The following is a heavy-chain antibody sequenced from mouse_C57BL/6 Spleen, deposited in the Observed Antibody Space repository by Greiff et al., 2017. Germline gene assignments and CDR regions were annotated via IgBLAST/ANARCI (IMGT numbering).Heavy chain of an antibody. CDR1: GYTFTSYW. D-gene: IGHD4-1*01. J-gene: IGHJ1*03. CDR2: IYLGSGST. V-gene: IGHV1-55*01. CDR3: ARSGELGRGWYFEV. Sequence: QVQLQQPGAELVKPGASVKMSCKASGYTFTSYWITWVKQRPGQGLEWIGDIYLGSGSTNYNEKFKSKATLTVDTSSSAAYMQLSSLTSEDSAVYYCARSGELGRGWYFEVWGTGTTVTVSS.